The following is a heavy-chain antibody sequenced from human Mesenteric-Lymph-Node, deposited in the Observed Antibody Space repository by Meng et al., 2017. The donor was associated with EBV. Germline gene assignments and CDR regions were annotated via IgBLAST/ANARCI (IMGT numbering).Heavy chain of an antibody. D-gene: IGHD3-10*01. Sequence: QVQVVQSGAEVKKPGAAVKGSCKTSGYTYNKYTIHWVRQAPGQSLEWMGWINTGKGDTKYSQKFQGRFTITRDTSANTAYMDLSSLRSEDTAFYYCATAYGSGSLDYWGQGTLVTVPS. V-gene: IGHV1-3*04. CDR1: GYTYNKYT. J-gene: IGHJ4*02. CDR3: ATAYGSGSLDY. CDR2: INTGKGDT.